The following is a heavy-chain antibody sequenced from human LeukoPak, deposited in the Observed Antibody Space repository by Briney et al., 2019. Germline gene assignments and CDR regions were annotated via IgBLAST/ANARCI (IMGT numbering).Heavy chain of an antibody. CDR1: GFTFSSYS. Sequence: GGSLRLSCAASGFTFSSYSMNWVRQAPGKGLEWVSYISSSSSTIYYADSVKGRFTISRDNAKNSLYLQMNSLRDEDTAVYYCAREYEFGELLSPNWFDPWGQGTLVTVSS. CDR2: ISSSSSTI. V-gene: IGHV3-48*02. D-gene: IGHD3-10*01. J-gene: IGHJ5*02. CDR3: AREYEFGELLSPNWFDP.